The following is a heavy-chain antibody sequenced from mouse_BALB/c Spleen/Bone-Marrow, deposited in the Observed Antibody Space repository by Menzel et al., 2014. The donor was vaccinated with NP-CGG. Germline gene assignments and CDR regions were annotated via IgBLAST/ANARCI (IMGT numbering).Heavy chain of an antibody. D-gene: IGHD2-3*01. J-gene: IGHJ3*01. V-gene: IGHV4-1*02. CDR1: GFDFSRYW. CDR3: SRLGYYGGFVY. CDR2: INPDSNTI. Sequence: EVKLLESGGGLVQPGGSLKLSCAASGFDFSRYWMSWVRQAPGKGLEWIGEINPDSNTINYTPSLKDKFIISRDNAKNTLYLQMSKVRSEDTAIYYCSRLGYYGGFVYWGQGTLVTVSA.